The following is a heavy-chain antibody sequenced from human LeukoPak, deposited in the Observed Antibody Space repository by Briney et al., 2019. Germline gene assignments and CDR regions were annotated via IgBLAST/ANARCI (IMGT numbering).Heavy chain of an antibody. V-gene: IGHV4-34*01. CDR1: GGAFRGYY. CDR3: AREYTMVRGVIITGWFDP. Sequence: KPSETLSLTCAVYGGAFRGYYWSWIRQPPRKGVEWIGGINQSGSTNYNPSLKSRVTISVDTSKNQFSLKLSSVTAADTAVYYCAREYTMVRGVIITGWFDPWGQGTLVTVSS. J-gene: IGHJ5*02. CDR2: INQSGST. D-gene: IGHD3-10*01.